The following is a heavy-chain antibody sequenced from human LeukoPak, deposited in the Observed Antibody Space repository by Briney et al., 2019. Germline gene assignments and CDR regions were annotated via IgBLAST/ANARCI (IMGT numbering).Heavy chain of an antibody. V-gene: IGHV4-38-2*01. CDR2: IYQSGST. CDR3: ARSLSTAGIDY. CDR1: GYSITSGRY. Sequence: SETLSLTCAVSGYSITSGRYWGWIRQPPGKGLEWIGSIYQSGSTYYNPSLKSRVTISVDTSKNQFSLNLRSVTAADTAVYYCARSLSTAGIDYWGQGTLVTVSS. D-gene: IGHD2-2*01. J-gene: IGHJ4*02.